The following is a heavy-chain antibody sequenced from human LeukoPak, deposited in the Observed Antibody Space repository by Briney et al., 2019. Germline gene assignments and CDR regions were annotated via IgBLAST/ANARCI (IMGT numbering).Heavy chain of an antibody. V-gene: IGHV1-46*01. J-gene: IGHJ4*02. CDR1: GYTFTSYY. D-gene: IGHD3-10*01. CDR2: INPSGGST. CDR3: ARDHGSGSYAYYFDY. Sequence: GASVKVSCKASGYTFTSYYMHWVRQAPGQGLEWMGIINPSGGSTSYAQKFQGRVTMTRDMSTSTVYMELSSLRSEDTAVYYCARDHGSGSYAYYFDYWGQGTLVTVSS.